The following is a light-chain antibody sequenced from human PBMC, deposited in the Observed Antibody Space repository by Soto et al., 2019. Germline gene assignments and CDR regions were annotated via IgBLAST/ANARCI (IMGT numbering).Light chain of an antibody. CDR2: DVS. Sequence: IWMTQSPSLLSASTGDGVIITWRASQRISRRLAWYQQKPGKAPRLLIYDVSTLESGVPSRFSGSGSGTDFTLTVSSLQPEDFATYYCQQLNDYPLTFGGGTKVDIK. J-gene: IGKJ4*01. CDR1: QRISRR. CDR3: QQLNDYPLT. V-gene: IGKV1D-13*01.